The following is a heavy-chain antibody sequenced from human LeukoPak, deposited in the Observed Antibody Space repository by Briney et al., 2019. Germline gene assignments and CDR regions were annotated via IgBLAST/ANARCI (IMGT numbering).Heavy chain of an antibody. V-gene: IGHV3-74*01. CDR2: INSDGSST. CDR3: ARGVEVVTATDAEYFQH. Sequence: GGSLRLSCAASGFTFSSYWMHWDRQAPGKGLVWVSRINSDGSSTSYADSVKGRFTISRDNAKNTLYLQMNSLRAEDTAVYYCARGVEVVTATDAEYFQHWGQGTLVTVSS. J-gene: IGHJ1*01. CDR1: GFTFSSYW. D-gene: IGHD2-21*02.